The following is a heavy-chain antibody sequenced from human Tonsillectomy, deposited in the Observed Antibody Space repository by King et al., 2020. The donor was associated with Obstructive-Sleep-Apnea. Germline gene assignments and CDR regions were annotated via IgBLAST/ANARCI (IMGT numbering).Heavy chain of an antibody. V-gene: IGHV4-4*07. CDR3: ASDGVGAYYYYGMDV. J-gene: IGHJ6*02. CDR1: GGSISSYY. CDR2: FSASGST. D-gene: IGHD3-16*01. Sequence: QLQESGPGLVKPSETLSLTCTVSGGSISSYYWSWIRQPAGKGLEWIGRFSASGSTKYNPHLQSRVTMSGDTSKNQFSLKVTSVTAADTAVYYCASDGVGAYYYYGMDVWGQGTTVTVSS.